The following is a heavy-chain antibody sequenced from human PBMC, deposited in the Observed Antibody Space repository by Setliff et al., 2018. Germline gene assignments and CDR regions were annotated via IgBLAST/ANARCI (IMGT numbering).Heavy chain of an antibody. CDR2: IYHSGSA. J-gene: IGHJ3*01. CDR3: AREVGTSTSSDAFDV. Sequence: PSETLSLTCTVSGDSISSGDYFWSRIRQPPGKGLEWIAYIYHSGSAYYNPSLKSRVTMSVDTSKNQFSLHLTSVTAADTAVYYCAREVGTSTSSDAFDVWGQGMMVTVSS. D-gene: IGHD1-26*01. CDR1: GDSISSGDYF. V-gene: IGHV4-30-4*08.